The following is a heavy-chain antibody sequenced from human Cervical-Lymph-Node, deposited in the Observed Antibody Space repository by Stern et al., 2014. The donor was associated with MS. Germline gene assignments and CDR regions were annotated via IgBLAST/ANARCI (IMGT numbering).Heavy chain of an antibody. V-gene: IGHV1-46*01. CDR1: GYTLTNHY. D-gene: IGHD6-25*01. J-gene: IGHJ4*02. Sequence: MQLVESGAAVKKPGTSVRVSCRAAGYTLTNHYIHWVRQAPGQGLEWMGIVTPSSGTTAYAQRFQGRVTMTRDTSTFTFYLDLSSLTSEDTAIYFCARDIAAAATGFDYWGQGTLVTVSS. CDR3: ARDIAAAATGFDY. CDR2: VTPSSGTT.